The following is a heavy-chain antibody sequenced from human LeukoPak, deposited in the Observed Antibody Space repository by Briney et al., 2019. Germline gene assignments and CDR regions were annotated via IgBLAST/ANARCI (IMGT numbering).Heavy chain of an antibody. J-gene: IGHJ4*02. D-gene: IGHD2/OR15-2a*01. Sequence: GGSLRLSCAASGFNFGSYTMHWVRQASGKGLEWVSSISSRSTFVHYADSIKGRFTISRDNSKSSLFLQMNSLRAEDTAVYYCVLSQANSITQFFDYWGQGALVTVSS. CDR1: GFNFGSYT. CDR2: ISSRSTFV. CDR3: VLSQANSITQFFDY. V-gene: IGHV3-21*01.